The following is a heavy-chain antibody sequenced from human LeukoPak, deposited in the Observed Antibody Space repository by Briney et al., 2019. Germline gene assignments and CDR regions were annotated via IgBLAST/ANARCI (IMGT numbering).Heavy chain of an antibody. CDR2: ISGSGGST. D-gene: IGHD4-17*01. Sequence: GGSLRLSCAASGFTFSGYAMSWVRQAPGKGLEWVSAISGSGGSTYYEDSVKGRFTISRDNSKNTLYLQMNSLRAEDTAVYYCATTVTTVKYYYYGMDVWGQGTTVTVSS. J-gene: IGHJ6*02. V-gene: IGHV3-23*01. CDR1: GFTFSGYA. CDR3: ATTVTTVKYYYYGMDV.